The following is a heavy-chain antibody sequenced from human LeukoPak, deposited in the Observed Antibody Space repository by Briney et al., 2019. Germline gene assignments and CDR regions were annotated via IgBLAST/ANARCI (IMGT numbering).Heavy chain of an antibody. CDR1: GGSISSYY. V-gene: IGHV4-4*09. J-gene: IGHJ6*02. CDR2: IYTSGST. CDR3: ARVPSSGPLYYYYGMDV. D-gene: IGHD3-10*01. Sequence: SETLSLTCTVSGGSISSYYWSWIRQPPGKGLEWIGYIYTSGSTNYNPSLKSRVTISVDTSKNQFSLKLSSVTAADTAVYYCARVPSSGPLYYYYGMDVWGQGTTVTVSS.